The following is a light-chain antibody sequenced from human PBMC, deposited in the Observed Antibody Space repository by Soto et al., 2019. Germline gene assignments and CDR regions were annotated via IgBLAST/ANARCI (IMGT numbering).Light chain of an antibody. J-gene: IGLJ1*01. Sequence: QSVLTQPASVSGSPGQSITISCTGTSSEVGYYNLVSWYQHHPGKVPKLIIYEVNKRPSGVSNRFSGSKSGNTASLTISGLQAEDEAEYHCCSYAGSSTYVFGTGTKVTVL. V-gene: IGLV2-23*02. CDR2: EVN. CDR3: CSYAGSSTYV. CDR1: SSEVGYYNL.